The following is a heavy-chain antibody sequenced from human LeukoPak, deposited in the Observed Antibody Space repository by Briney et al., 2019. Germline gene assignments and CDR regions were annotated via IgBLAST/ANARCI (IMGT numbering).Heavy chain of an antibody. CDR3: AKRGGSSSWYYDY. CDR2: ISGSGGNT. D-gene: IGHD6-13*01. J-gene: IGHJ4*02. Sequence: GGSLRLSCAASGLTFSSYAMSWVRQAPGKWVEWVSAISGSGGNTYYADSVKGRFTISRDNSKNTLYLQMNSLRAEDTAVYYCAKRGGSSSWYYDYWGQGTLVTVSS. CDR1: GLTFSSYA. V-gene: IGHV3-23*01.